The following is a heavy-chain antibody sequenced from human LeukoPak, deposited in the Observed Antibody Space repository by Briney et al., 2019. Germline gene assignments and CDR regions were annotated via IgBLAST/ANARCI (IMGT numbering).Heavy chain of an antibody. CDR1: GFTFSSYW. V-gene: IGHV3-33*08. CDR2: IWYDGSNI. CDR3: AREPTTLNGYSVSRRHHYFDH. J-gene: IGHJ4*02. D-gene: IGHD5-24*01. Sequence: PGGSLRLSCAASGFTFSSYWMSWVRQAPGKGLEWVAVIWYDGSNINYGDSVKGRFAISRDNSRNTLYLQMNSLRAEDTALYYCAREPTTLNGYSVSRRHHYFDHWGQGALVIVSS.